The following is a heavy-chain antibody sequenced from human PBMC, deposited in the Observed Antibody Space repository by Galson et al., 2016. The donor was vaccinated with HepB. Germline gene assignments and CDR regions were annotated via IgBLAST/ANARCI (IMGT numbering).Heavy chain of an antibody. J-gene: IGHJ6*04. D-gene: IGHD1-7*01. CDR3: ARCGAGTTPGHYGLDV. Sequence: SLRLSCAASGFTFSDYYMSWIRQAPGKGLEWVSYTTSSGGPKYYADSVRGRFTVSGDNANNSLYLQMNSLRAEDTAVYYCARCGAGTTPGHYGLDVWGKGTTVTVSS. CDR1: GFTFSDYY. V-gene: IGHV3-11*01. CDR2: TTSSGGPK.